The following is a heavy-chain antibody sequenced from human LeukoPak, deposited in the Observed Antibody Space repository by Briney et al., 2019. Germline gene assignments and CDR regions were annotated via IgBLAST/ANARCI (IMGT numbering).Heavy chain of an antibody. CDR3: ASRAYSSSWPRIF. CDR2: ISSSGSTI. Sequence: GGSLRLSCAASGFTFSDYYMSWIRQAPGKGLEWVSYISSSGSTIYYADSVKGRFTISRDSAKNSLYLQMNSLRAEDTAVYYCASRAYSSSWPRIFWGQGTLVTVSS. D-gene: IGHD6-13*01. CDR1: GFTFSDYY. J-gene: IGHJ4*02. V-gene: IGHV3-11*04.